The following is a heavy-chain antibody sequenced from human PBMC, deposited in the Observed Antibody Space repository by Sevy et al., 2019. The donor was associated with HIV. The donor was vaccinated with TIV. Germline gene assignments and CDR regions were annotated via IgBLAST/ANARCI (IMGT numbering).Heavy chain of an antibody. D-gene: IGHD7-27*01. CDR1: GFTFDDYG. CDR2: INWNGGST. J-gene: IGHJ6*02. Sequence: GESLKISCAASGFTFDDYGMSWVRQAPGKGLEWVSGINWNGGSTGYVDSVKGRFTISRDNAKNSLYLQMNSLRAEDTALYYCASQLGRDYYYYGMDVWGQGTTVTVSS. V-gene: IGHV3-20*04. CDR3: ASQLGRDYYYYGMDV.